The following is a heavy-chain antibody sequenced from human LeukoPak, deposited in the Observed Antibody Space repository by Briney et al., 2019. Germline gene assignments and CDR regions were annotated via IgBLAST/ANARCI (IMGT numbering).Heavy chain of an antibody. D-gene: IGHD6-13*01. CDR3: AKRDSSSWYGLYFDL. Sequence: PGGTLRLSCAASEFIFSSYGMSWVRQAPGKGLEWVSSISSGGDRPYYSDSVKGRFTISRDNSKNTLYLQMNSLRVDDTAVYYCAKRDSSSWYGLYFDLWGRGTLVTVSS. CDR2: ISSGGDRP. J-gene: IGHJ2*01. CDR1: EFIFSSYG. V-gene: IGHV3-23*01.